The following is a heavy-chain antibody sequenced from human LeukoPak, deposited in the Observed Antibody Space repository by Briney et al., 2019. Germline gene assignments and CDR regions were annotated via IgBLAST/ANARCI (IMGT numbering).Heavy chain of an antibody. CDR2: MNPNSGNT. CDR1: GYTFTSYD. CDR3: AGGLVGATFFDY. Sequence: ASVKVSCKASGYTFTSYDINWVRQATGQGPEWMGWMNPNSGNTGYAQKFQGRVTMTRNTSISTAYMELSSLRSEDTAVYYCAGGLVGATFFDYWGQGTLVTVSS. J-gene: IGHJ4*02. D-gene: IGHD1-26*01. V-gene: IGHV1-8*01.